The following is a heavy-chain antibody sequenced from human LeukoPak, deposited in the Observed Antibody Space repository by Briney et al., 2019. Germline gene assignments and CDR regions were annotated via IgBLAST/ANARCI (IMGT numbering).Heavy chain of an antibody. Sequence: GGSLRLSCAASGFTFSSYSMNWVRQAPGKGLEWVSSISSSSSYIYYADSVKGRFTISRDNAKNSLYLQMNSLRAEDTAVYYCASGGYCSSTSCPDYGGQGTLVTVSS. CDR1: GFTFSSYS. CDR3: ASGGYCSSTSCPDY. J-gene: IGHJ4*02. CDR2: ISSSSSYI. D-gene: IGHD2-2*03. V-gene: IGHV3-21*01.